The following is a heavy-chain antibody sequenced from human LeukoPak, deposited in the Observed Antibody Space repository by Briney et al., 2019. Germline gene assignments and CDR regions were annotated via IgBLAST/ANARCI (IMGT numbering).Heavy chain of an antibody. Sequence: GRSLRLSCAASGFTFSSYWMHWVRQAPGKGLVWVSRISSDGSSTRYADSVKGRFTISRDNAKNTLYLQMNSLRAEDTAVYYCARGVNGDSRFDPWGQGTLVTVSS. CDR1: GFTFSSYW. V-gene: IGHV3-74*01. CDR3: ARGVNGDSRFDP. CDR2: ISSDGSST. D-gene: IGHD4-17*01. J-gene: IGHJ5*02.